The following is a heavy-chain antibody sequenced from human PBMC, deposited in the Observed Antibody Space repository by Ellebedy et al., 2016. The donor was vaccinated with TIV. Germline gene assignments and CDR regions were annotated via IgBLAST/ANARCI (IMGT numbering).Heavy chain of an antibody. CDR1: GFTFDDHA. CDR3: AKTRGGIYFDY. D-gene: IGHD6-25*01. CDR2: FSWNSLSK. J-gene: IGHJ4*02. V-gene: IGHV3-9*01. Sequence: GGSLRLXXAASGFTFDDHAMHWVRQAPGKGLEWVSGFSWNSLSKDYAASVKGRFIISRDNAKSSLYLEMNSLRPEDTALYYCAKTRGGIYFDYWGLGTLVTVSS.